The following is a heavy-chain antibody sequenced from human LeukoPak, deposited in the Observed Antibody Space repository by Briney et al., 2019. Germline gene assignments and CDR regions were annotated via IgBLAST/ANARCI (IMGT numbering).Heavy chain of an antibody. D-gene: IGHD4-17*01. CDR3: AKDYDDYH. CDR2: ISYDGSNK. CDR1: GFTFSSYA. Sequence: QPGRSLRLSCAASGFTFSSYAMHWVRQAPGKGLEWVAVISYDGSNKYYADSVKGRFTISRDNSKNTLYLQMNSLRAEDTAVYYCAKDYDDYHWGQGTLVTVSS. J-gene: IGHJ4*02. V-gene: IGHV3-30-3*01.